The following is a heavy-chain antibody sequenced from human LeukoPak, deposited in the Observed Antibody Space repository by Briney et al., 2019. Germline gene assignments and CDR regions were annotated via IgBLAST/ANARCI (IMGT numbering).Heavy chain of an antibody. V-gene: IGHV1-2*02. J-gene: IGHJ5*02. CDR2: INPNSGGT. CDR3: ARDDHDYGDGGWFDP. CDR1: GYTFTGYY. Sequence: ASVKVSCKASGYTFTGYYMHWVRQAPGQGLEWMGWINPNSGGTNYAQKFQGRVTMTRDTSISTAYMELSRLRSDDTAVYYCARDDHDYGDGGWFDPWGQGTLVTVSS. D-gene: IGHD4-17*01.